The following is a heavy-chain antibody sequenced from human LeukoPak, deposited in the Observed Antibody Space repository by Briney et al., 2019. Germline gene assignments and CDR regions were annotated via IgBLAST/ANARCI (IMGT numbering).Heavy chain of an antibody. V-gene: IGHV3-7*05. D-gene: IGHD3-22*01. Sequence: PGGSERLSCAASGFTFSSYWMTWVRQAPGKGLEWVANIKQDGSEKYYVDSVKGRFTISRDNAKNSLFLQMNSLRAEDTAVYYCARQHSSGSHYRWGQGTVDTVSS. CDR3: ARQHSSGSHYR. CDR2: IKQDGSEK. CDR1: GFTFSSYW. J-gene: IGHJ4*02.